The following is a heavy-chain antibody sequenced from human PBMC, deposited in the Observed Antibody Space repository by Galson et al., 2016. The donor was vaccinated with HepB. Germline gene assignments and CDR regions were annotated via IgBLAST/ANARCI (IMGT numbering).Heavy chain of an antibody. J-gene: IGHJ4*02. CDR2: ISFDGSHQ. D-gene: IGHD2-2*01. V-gene: IGHV3-30*03. CDR1: GFTFSASG. CDR3: ARDSYCTRTICYPYYFDF. Sequence: SLRLSCAASGFTFSASGMHWVRQAPGKGPEWLAVISFDGSHQFYADSVKGRFTHSRDKSNTTLHLQMHSLRVEDTALYYCARDSYCTRTICYPYYFDFWGQGTLVAVSS.